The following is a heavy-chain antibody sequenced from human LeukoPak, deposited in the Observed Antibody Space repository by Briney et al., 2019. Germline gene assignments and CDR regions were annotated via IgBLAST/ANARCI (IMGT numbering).Heavy chain of an antibody. CDR3: ARRGITISGVLVYHYSGLDV. J-gene: IGHJ6*02. CDR2: IKEDGSEK. CDR1: GFTFSSHW. D-gene: IGHD3-3*01. V-gene: IGHV3-7*01. Sequence: GGSLRLSCAGSGFTFSSHWMNWVCQAPGKGLEWVASIKEDGSEKHYVDSVSGRFTISRDNAKNSLHLQMSSLRAEDTAVYYCARRGITISGVLVYHYSGLDVWGQGTTVTVSS.